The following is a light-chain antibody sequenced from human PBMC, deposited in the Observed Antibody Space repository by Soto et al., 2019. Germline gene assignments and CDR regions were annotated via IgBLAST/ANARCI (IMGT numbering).Light chain of an antibody. J-gene: IGLJ1*01. CDR1: SSDVGGYNY. CDR3: SSYTSSSTPYV. V-gene: IGLV2-14*01. Sequence: QSVLTQPAYVSGAPGHSITISCTGTSSDVGGYNYVSWYQQHPGKAPKLMIYEVSNRPSGVSNRFSGSKSGNTASLTISGLQAEDEADYYCSSYTSSSTPYVFGTGTKVTV. CDR2: EVS.